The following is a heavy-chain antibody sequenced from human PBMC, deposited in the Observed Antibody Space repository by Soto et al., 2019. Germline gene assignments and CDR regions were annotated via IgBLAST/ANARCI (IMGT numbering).Heavy chain of an antibody. CDR2: IYYTGST. Sequence: SETLSLTCTVSGGSVSSSSYYWNWIRQPPGKGLEWIAYIYYTGSTNYNPSLKSRVSISIDTSKNQFSLNLGSVSAADTAVYYCARAGFCRGGSCSFDYFDYWGQGALVTVS. J-gene: IGHJ4*02. CDR1: GGSVSSSSYY. V-gene: IGHV4-61*01. CDR3: ARAGFCRGGSCSFDYFDY. D-gene: IGHD2-15*01.